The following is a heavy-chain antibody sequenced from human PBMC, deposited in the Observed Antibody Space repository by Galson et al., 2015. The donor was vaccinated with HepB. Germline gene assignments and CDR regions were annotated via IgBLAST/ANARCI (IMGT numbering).Heavy chain of an antibody. CDR2: IDPSGGTT. CDR3: ATGVGSGLTTCDY. J-gene: IGHJ4*02. Sequence: SVKVSCKASGYNFTNYYIHWVRQAPGQGLEWMGIIDPSGGTTSYAQKFQGRVTMTRDTSTNTVYMDLRSVRSEDTALYYCATGVGSGLTTCDYWGEGTPVTVSS. CDR1: GYNFTNYY. D-gene: IGHD4-11*01. V-gene: IGHV1-46*01.